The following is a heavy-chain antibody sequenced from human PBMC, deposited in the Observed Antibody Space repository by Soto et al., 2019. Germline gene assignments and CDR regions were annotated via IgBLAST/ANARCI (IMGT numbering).Heavy chain of an antibody. CDR3: ATDQGSYGDSPGAY. CDR1: GFTFWSAW. V-gene: IGHV3-15*01. Sequence: EVRLVESGGDLVKPGGSLRLYCAASGFTFWSAWMSWVRQAPGKGLAWGGRIKSKNDGGTTDYAAPVKGRFTISRDDSKTTVLMQMNRLKTEDTAVYFCATDQGSYGDSPGAYWGQGTLVTVSS. CDR2: IKSKNDGGTT. J-gene: IGHJ4*02. D-gene: IGHD4-17*01.